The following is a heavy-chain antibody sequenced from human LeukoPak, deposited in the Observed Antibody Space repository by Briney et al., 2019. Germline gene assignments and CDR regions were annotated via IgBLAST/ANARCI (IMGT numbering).Heavy chain of an antibody. D-gene: IGHD3-22*01. CDR1: GYTFTSYD. CDR2: MNPNSGNT. Sequence: ASVKVSCKASGYTFTSYDINWVRQATGQGLEWMGWMNPNSGNTGYAQKFQGRVTITRNTSISTAYMELSSLRSEDTAVYYCARVVHYVSRGYYSLAAFDIWGQGTMVTVSS. J-gene: IGHJ3*02. V-gene: IGHV1-8*03. CDR3: ARVVHYVSRGYYSLAAFDI.